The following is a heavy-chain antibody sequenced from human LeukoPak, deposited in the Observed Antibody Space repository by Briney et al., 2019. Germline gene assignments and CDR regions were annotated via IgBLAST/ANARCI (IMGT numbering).Heavy chain of an antibody. V-gene: IGHV1-2*02. D-gene: IGHD3-10*01. CDR2: INPNSGGT. CDR1: GYTFTGYY. CDR3: ARAHYGSGSYYPRSDY. Sequence: SVKVSCKASGYTFTGYYMHWVRQAPGQGLEWMGWINPNSGGTNYAQKFQGRVTMTRDTSISTAYMELSRLRSDDTAVYYCARAHYGSGSYYPRSDYWGQGTLVTVSS. J-gene: IGHJ4*02.